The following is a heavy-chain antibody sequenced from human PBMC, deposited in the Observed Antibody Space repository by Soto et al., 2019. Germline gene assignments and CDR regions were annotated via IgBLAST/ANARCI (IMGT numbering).Heavy chain of an antibody. CDR2: TYYRSKWYN. CDR1: GDSVSRNSPA. Sequence: PSQTLSLTCAISGDSVSRNSPAWTWIRQSPSRGLEWLGRTYYRSKWYNDYAVSVKSRITINPDTSKNQFYLQLNSVTPEDTAVYYCAREQWLIQEYSWFDPWGQGTLVTVSS. V-gene: IGHV6-1*01. CDR3: AREQWLIQEYSWFDP. J-gene: IGHJ5*02. D-gene: IGHD6-19*01.